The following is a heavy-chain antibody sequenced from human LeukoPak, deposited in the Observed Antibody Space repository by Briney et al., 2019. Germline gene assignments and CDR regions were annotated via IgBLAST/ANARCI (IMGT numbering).Heavy chain of an antibody. V-gene: IGHV3-33*05. CDR3: AKGIGLANDAFDI. Sequence: GGSLRLFCAASGFTFSSYGMHWVRQAPGKGLEWVAVILYDGSNKYYADSVKGRFTISRDNSKNTLYLQMNSLRPEDTAVYYCAKGIGLANDAFDIWGQGTMVTVSS. CDR1: GFTFSSYG. J-gene: IGHJ3*02. D-gene: IGHD1-26*01. CDR2: ILYDGSNK.